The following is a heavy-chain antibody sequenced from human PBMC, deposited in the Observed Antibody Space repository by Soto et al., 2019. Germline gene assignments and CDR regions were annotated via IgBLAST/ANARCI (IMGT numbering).Heavy chain of an antibody. CDR3: AHPRGYGVFDAYDI. CDR2: LSPSGGET. J-gene: IGHJ3*02. V-gene: IGHV3-23*01. D-gene: IGHD4-17*01. CDR1: GFTFSTYA. Sequence: EAQLLESGGGLVQPGGSLRLSCVASGFTFSTYAMSWVRQAPGKGLEWVSALSPSGGETYYADSVKGRFTISRDNSMNVLYLQMNSLRVEDTAVYYCAHPRGYGVFDAYDIWGQGTMVTVSS.